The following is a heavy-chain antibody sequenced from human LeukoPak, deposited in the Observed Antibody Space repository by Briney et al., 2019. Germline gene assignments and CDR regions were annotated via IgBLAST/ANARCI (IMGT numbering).Heavy chain of an antibody. CDR1: GFSFDDYG. CDR2: IDWNGGST. CDR3: ARVYELREEDYYYYYMDV. Sequence: GGSLRLSCAASGFSFDDYGMSWVRQAPGKGLEWVSGIDWNGGSTGYADSVRGRFTISRGNAKNSLSLQMNSLRVEDTALYYCARVYELREEDYYYYYMDVWGKGTTVTVSS. V-gene: IGHV3-20*04. D-gene: IGHD5/OR15-5a*01. J-gene: IGHJ6*03.